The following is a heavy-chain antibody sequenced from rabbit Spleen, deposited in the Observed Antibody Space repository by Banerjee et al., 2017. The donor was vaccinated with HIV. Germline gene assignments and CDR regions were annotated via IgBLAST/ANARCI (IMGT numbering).Heavy chain of an antibody. CDR3: ARDSGSSFSSYGMDL. CDR1: GVSFNNNHY. D-gene: IGHD8-1*01. Sequence: QSLEESGGDLVKPGASLTLTCTASGVSFNNNHYMCWVRQAPGKGLEWIACIYAGSSGFSYFASWAKGRFTCSKTSSTTVTLQMTSLTAADTATYFCARDSGSSFSSYGMDLWGPGTLVTVS. V-gene: IGHV1S40*01. CDR2: IYAGSSGFS. J-gene: IGHJ6*01.